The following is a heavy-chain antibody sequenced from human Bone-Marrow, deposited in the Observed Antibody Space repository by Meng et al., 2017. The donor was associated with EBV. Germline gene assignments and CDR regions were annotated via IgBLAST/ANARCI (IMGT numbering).Heavy chain of an antibody. D-gene: IGHD5-12*01. CDR1: GFTFSDYY. J-gene: IGHJ4*02. CDR3: ARAFRSGYDYY. V-gene: IGHV3-11*01. Sequence: GYLLWTAGSLVKPGGTLRLSCADSGFTFSDYYMSWIRQAPGKGLEWVSYISSSGSTMYYADSVKGRFTISRDNAKNSLYLQMNSLRADDTAVYYCARAFRSGYDYYWGQGTLVTVSS. CDR2: ISSSGSTM.